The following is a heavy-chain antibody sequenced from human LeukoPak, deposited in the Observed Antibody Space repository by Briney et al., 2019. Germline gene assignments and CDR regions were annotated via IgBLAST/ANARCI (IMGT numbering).Heavy chain of an antibody. J-gene: IGHJ5*02. CDR2: ISGNGANT. D-gene: IGHD3-22*01. CDR1: GFTFSNYP. V-gene: IGHV3-64*04. Sequence: PGGSLRLSCSASGFTFSNYPMHWVRQAPGKRLEYVSAISGNGANTYYADSVKGRFTISRDNSKNTLYLQMNSLRAEDTAVYYCAKDWYYDSSGYAWGQGTLVTVSS. CDR3: AKDWYYDSSGYA.